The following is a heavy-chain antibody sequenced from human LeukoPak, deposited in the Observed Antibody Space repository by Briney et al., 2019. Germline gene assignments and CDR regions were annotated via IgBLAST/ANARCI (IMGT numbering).Heavy chain of an antibody. V-gene: IGHV4-39*01. CDR1: GDSISSSSYY. CDR2: IYYSGST. D-gene: IGHD6-19*01. CDR3: ARQPQGSGGWLDY. Sequence: SETLSLTCTVSGDSISSSSYYWGWIRQPPGKGLEWIGSIYYSGSTYYNPSLKSRVTISVDTSKNQFSLKLSSVTAADTAIYYCARQPQGSGGWLDYWGQGTLVTVSS. J-gene: IGHJ4*02.